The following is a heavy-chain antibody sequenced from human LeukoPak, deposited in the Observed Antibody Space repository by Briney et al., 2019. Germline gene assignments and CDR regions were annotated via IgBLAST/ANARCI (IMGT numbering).Heavy chain of an antibody. J-gene: IGHJ3*02. Sequence: PGGSLRLFCAASGFTFSTYSMNSVRQAPGKGLEWVSSIRIGSSFIYYADSVQGRFTISRENAQNSLYLQMRRLRAADTAVYYCARDRRHYYDSSGWAFDIWGQGTMVTVSS. D-gene: IGHD3-22*01. CDR2: IRIGSSFI. CDR3: ARDRRHYYDSSGWAFDI. V-gene: IGHV3-21*01. CDR1: GFTFSTYS.